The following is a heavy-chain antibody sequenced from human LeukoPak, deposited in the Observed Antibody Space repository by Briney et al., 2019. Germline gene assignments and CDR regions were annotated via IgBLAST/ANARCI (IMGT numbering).Heavy chain of an antibody. CDR3: ARRITVSATNWFDP. D-gene: IGHD6-19*01. CDR2: IYYTGST. J-gene: IGHJ5*02. Sequence: SETLSLTCTVSGASISSSFWSWLRQSPGKGLEWIAYIYYTGSTQYNPSLKSRLTISLDTSKNQFSLRLSSVTAADTAIYYCARRITVSATNWFDPWGQGTLVTVSS. CDR1: GASISSSF. V-gene: IGHV4-59*01.